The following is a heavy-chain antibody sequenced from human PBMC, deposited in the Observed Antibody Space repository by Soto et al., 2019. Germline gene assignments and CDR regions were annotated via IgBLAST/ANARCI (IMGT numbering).Heavy chain of an antibody. V-gene: IGHV3-7*01. J-gene: IGHJ4*02. CDR2: IRHDGSEK. Sequence: EVQLVESGGGLVQPGGSLRLSCAASGFTFSTYWMSWVRQAPGKGLEWVATIRHDGSEKHHVDSVEGRFTISRDNAKNSMYLQTSSLRAEETAMYSCVGGCGSASCPDFCDFWGQGTLVRVSS. CDR1: GFTFSTYW. CDR3: VGGCGSASCPDFCDF. D-gene: IGHD2-2*01.